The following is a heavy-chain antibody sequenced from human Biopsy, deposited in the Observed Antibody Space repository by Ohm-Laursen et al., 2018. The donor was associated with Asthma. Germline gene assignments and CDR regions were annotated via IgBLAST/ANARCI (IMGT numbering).Heavy chain of an antibody. D-gene: IGHD2-15*01. CDR3: ARLADCSGGACYSYGWFDP. J-gene: IGHJ5*02. V-gene: IGHV4-59*01. CDR2: IYYSGST. Sequence: SETLSLTCTVSSGSISNYYWSWIRQPPGKGLEWIGYIYYSGSTNYNPSLKSRVTMSLDTSKNQFSLRLTSVTPADTAVYYCARLADCSGGACYSYGWFDPWGHGTRVTVSS. CDR1: SGSISNYY.